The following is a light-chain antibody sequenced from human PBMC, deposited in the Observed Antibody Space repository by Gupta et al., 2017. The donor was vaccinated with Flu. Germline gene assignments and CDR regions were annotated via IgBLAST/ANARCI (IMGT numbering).Light chain of an antibody. Sequence: VAVGQTAGIACEGKESGGRGVHWDQQKPSQAPVVIIDRERSRPSGIPERFSGSNSGNTATLTISRDKGGDEDDDYFQGGTSSGVFGGGTKLTVL. CDR3: QGGTSSGV. CDR2: RER. J-gene: IGLJ3*02. V-gene: IGLV3-9*01. CDR1: ESGGRG.